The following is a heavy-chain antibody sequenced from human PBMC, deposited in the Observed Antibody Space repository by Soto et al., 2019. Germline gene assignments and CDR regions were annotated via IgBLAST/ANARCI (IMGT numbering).Heavy chain of an antibody. CDR3: VKNRIAAAGRTLDY. CDR1: GFTFSSYA. J-gene: IGHJ4*02. Sequence: GGSLRLSCAASGFTFSSYAMSWVRQAPGKGLEWVSAISGSGGSTYYADSVKGRFTISRDNSKNTLYLQMNSLRAEDTALYYCVKNRIAAAGRTLDYWGQGTLVTVSS. CDR2: ISGSGGST. V-gene: IGHV3-23*01. D-gene: IGHD6-13*01.